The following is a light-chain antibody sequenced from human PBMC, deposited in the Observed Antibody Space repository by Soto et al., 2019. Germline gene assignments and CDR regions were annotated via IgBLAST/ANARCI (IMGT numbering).Light chain of an antibody. CDR3: QSYASSLSGYG. Sequence: QSVLTQPPSVSGDPGQRVTISCTGSSSNIGAGYDVQWYQQLPGTAPKLLIYANSKRPSGVPGRFSGSKSGTSASLAITGLQAEDEADYYCQSYASSLSGYGFGTGTKVTVL. CDR2: ANS. J-gene: IGLJ1*01. V-gene: IGLV1-40*01. CDR1: SSNIGAGYD.